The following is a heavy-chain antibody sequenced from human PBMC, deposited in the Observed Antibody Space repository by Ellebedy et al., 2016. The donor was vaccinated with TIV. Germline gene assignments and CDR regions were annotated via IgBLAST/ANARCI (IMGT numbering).Heavy chain of an antibody. J-gene: IGHJ4*02. CDR3: ARDPRPYLRYGHYDF. CDR1: GFTFSSYA. Sequence: GEPLKISCAASGFTFSSYAMNWVRQAPGKGLEWVSSINDIGSHIYYADSLRGRFTISRDNAKNSLFLQMDNLRADDTAVYYCARDPRPYLRYGHYDFWGQGTLVTVSS. D-gene: IGHD3-9*01. CDR2: INDIGSHI. V-gene: IGHV3-21*01.